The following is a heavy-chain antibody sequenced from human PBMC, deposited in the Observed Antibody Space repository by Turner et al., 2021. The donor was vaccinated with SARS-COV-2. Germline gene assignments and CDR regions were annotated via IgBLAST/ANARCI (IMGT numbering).Heavy chain of an antibody. V-gene: IGHV1-2*02. Sequence: QVQLVQSGAEVKKPVASVKVSCQASGYTFTGYYMHWVRQAPGQGLEWMGWINPNSGGTNYAQKFQGRVTMTRDTSISTAYMDLSRLRSDDTAVYYCAREGAPVSSSSRVWFDPWGQGTLVTVSS. J-gene: IGHJ5*02. CDR3: AREGAPVSSSSRVWFDP. CDR1: GYTFTGYY. D-gene: IGHD6-6*01. CDR2: INPNSGGT.